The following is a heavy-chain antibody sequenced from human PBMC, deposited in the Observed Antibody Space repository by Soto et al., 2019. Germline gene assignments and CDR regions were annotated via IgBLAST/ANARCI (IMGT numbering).Heavy chain of an antibody. CDR2: ISPDGSDK. CDR3: SSRPAGNTYHAVFDF. J-gene: IGHJ4*02. V-gene: IGHV3-7*01. CDR1: GLTFSGHG. D-gene: IGHD6-6*01. Sequence: VRLVESGGTLVQPGGSLRISCAASGLTFSGHGMTWVRQTPGKVPEWVANISPDGSDKSYVDSVKGRFTISRDNDKNTLFLQLDSLRDEATAVYHFSSRPAGNTYHAVFDFWGQGKLVTVAS.